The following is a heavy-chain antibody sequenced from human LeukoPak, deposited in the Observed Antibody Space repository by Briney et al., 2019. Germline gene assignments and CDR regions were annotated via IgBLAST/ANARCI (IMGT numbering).Heavy chain of an antibody. CDR3: ASTYDFWSGFDY. V-gene: IGHV3-9*01. Sequence: GGSLRLSCAASGFTFDNYAMHWVRQAPGKGLEWVSTISWNSGNIGYADSVKGRFTISRDNAKNSLYLQMNSLRAEDTAVYYCASTYDFWSGFDYWGQGTLVTVSS. CDR1: GFTFDNYA. D-gene: IGHD3-3*01. J-gene: IGHJ4*02. CDR2: ISWNSGNI.